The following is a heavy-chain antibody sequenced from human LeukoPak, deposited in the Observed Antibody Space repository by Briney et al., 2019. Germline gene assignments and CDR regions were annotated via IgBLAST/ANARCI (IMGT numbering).Heavy chain of an antibody. Sequence: GASVKVSCKASGGTFSSYAISWVRQAPGQGLEWMGGIIPIFGTANYAQKFQGRVTITADESTSTAYMELSSLRSEDTAVYYRARAQRDYYGSGSPEKRYYYYYMDVWGKGTTVTISS. CDR1: GGTFSSYA. D-gene: IGHD3-10*01. CDR2: IIPIFGTA. J-gene: IGHJ6*03. V-gene: IGHV1-69*13. CDR3: ARAQRDYYGSGSPEKRYYYYYMDV.